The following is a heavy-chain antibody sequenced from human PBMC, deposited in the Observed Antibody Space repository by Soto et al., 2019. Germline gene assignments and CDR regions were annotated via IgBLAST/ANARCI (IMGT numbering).Heavy chain of an antibody. V-gene: IGHV3-7*03. D-gene: IGHD3-16*02. CDR2: IKEDGSEK. CDR3: ARYRSLDP. CDR1: GFILRNYW. J-gene: IGHJ5*02. Sequence: EVQLVESGGGLVQPGGSLRLSCADSGFILRNYWMSWVRQAPGMGLQWVASIKEDGSEKYYVDPVKGRFTISRENAKNSLYLQMISLRAEDTAVYYCARYRSLDPWGQGILVTGSS.